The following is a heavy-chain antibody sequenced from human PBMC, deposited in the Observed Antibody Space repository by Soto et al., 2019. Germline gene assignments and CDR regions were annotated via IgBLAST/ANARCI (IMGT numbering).Heavy chain of an antibody. J-gene: IGHJ5*02. D-gene: IGHD2-2*01. CDR2: IYYSGST. CDR1: GGSLSSGRYY. CDR3: ARASRYQNWFDP. V-gene: IGHV4-61*01. Sequence: XTLSLTCTVSGGSLSSGRYYWSWIRQPPGKGLEWIGYIYYSGSTNYNPSLKSRVTISVDTSKNQFSLKLSSVTAADKAVYYCARASRYQNWFDPWGQGTLFTVS.